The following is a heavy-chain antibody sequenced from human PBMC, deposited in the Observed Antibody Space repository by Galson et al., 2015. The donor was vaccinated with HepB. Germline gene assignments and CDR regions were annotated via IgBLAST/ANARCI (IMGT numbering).Heavy chain of an antibody. CDR1: GFTFSSYS. CDR3: ARGVDIVVVPAANWGLFDP. CDR2: ISSSSSYI. Sequence: SLRLSCAASGFTFSSYSMNWVRQAPGKGLEWVSSISSSSSYIYYADSVKGRFTISRDNAKNSLYLQMNSLRAEDTAVYYCARGVDIVVVPAANWGLFDPWGQGTLVTVSS. V-gene: IGHV3-21*01. J-gene: IGHJ5*02. D-gene: IGHD2-2*01.